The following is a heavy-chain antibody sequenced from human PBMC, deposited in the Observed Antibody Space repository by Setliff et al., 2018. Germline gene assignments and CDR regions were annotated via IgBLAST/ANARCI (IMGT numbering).Heavy chain of an antibody. Sequence: PSETLSLTCAVYGESFSGHYWSWIRQPPGKGLEWIGEINHSGSTNYNPSLESRVTISVDTSKNQFSLKLRSVAAADTAVYYCARRDSTGYYGYSFDFWGQGTLVTVSS. J-gene: IGHJ4*02. CDR1: GESFSGHY. D-gene: IGHD3-22*01. V-gene: IGHV4-34*01. CDR3: ARRDSTGYYGYSFDF. CDR2: INHSGST.